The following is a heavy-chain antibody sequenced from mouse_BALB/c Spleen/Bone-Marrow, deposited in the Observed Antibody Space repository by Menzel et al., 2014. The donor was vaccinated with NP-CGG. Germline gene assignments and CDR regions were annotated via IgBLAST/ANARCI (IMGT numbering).Heavy chain of an antibody. CDR2: IDPANGNP. CDR3: ARYRHDFGYWYFDV. Sequence: EVQLQQSGAELVKPGASVKLSCTASGFNIKDTYMHWVKQRPEQGLEWIGRIDPANGNPKYDPKFQGKATITADTSSNTAYLKLSSQTSEDTAVYYCARYRHDFGYWYFDVWGAGTTVNVSS. D-gene: IGHD2-13*01. CDR1: GFNIKDTY. V-gene: IGHV14-3*02. J-gene: IGHJ1*01.